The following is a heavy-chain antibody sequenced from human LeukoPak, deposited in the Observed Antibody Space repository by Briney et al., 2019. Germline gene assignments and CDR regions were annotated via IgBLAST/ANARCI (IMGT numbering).Heavy chain of an antibody. J-gene: IGHJ6*03. CDR1: GFTFSSYW. D-gene: IGHD3-10*01. V-gene: IGHV3-7*01. Sequence: GGSLRLSCAASGFTFSSYWMNWVRQAPGKGLKWVANIKQDGSEQYYMDSVKGRFTVSRDNAKNSLYLQMNSLRVEDTAVYYCARDSGSEDMDVWGKGTTVTVSS. CDR2: IKQDGSEQ. CDR3: ARDSGSEDMDV.